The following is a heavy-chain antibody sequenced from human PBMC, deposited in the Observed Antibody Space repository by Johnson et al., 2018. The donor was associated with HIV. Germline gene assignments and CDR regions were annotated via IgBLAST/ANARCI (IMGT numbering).Heavy chain of an antibody. D-gene: IGHD3-22*01. V-gene: IGHV3-66*02. CDR1: GFTVSSNY. Sequence: VQLVESGGGLVQPGGSLRLSCAASGFTVSSNYMSWVRQAPGKGLEWVSVLYSGGNKYYADSVQGRFTISRDKSENTLYLQMNSLRDEDTAVYYCAKDVGNYWPDSFDIWGQGTMVTVSS. J-gene: IGHJ3*02. CDR2: LYSGGNK. CDR3: AKDVGNYWPDSFDI.